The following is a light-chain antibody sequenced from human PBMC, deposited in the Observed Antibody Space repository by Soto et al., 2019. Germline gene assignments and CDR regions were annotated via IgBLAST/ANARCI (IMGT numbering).Light chain of an antibody. J-gene: IGKJ5*01. Sequence: EIVLKQSPDTVSLSQEERATLSCRASQSVRSGRLAWYQQKPGQAPRLVIFDASNRASGIPVRFSGSGSGTDFTLTISRLEPEDFAVYYCQQYHSDPITFGQGTRLEIK. V-gene: IGKV3-20*01. CDR1: QSVRSGR. CDR3: QQYHSDPIT. CDR2: DAS.